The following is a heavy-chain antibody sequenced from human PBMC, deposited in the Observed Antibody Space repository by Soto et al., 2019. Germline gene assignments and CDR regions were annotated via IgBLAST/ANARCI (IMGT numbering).Heavy chain of an antibody. CDR3: ARAYSSSWYYYGMDV. V-gene: IGHV4-4*02. Sequence: QVQLQESGPGRVKPSGTLSLTCAVSGGSISSSNWWSWVRQPPGKGLEWIGEVYHSGCTNYNPSLKRRVTISGDKSKNQFSLQLSSLTAADTAVYYCARAYSSSWYYYGMDVWGQGTTVTVSS. D-gene: IGHD6-13*01. CDR1: GGSISSSNW. J-gene: IGHJ6*02. CDR2: VYHSGCT.